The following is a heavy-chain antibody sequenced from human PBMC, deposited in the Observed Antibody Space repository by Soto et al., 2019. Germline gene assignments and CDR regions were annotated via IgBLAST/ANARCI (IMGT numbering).Heavy chain of an antibody. CDR1: GASITTYY. Sequence: PPDTLSLTCTVSGASITTYYWSWFRQPPGKGLEWIGYISYSGSTDYNPSLKSRVTISFDASKNQISLQVRSATAADAAVYYCARDLKEYCSDGKCNWFDPWGQGTLVTVS. V-gene: IGHV4-59*01. CDR3: ARDLKEYCSDGKCNWFDP. J-gene: IGHJ5*02. CDR2: ISYSGST. D-gene: IGHD2-15*01.